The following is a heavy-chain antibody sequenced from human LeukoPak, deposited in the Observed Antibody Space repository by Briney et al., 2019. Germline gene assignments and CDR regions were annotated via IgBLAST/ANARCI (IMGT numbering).Heavy chain of an antibody. D-gene: IGHD6-13*01. Sequence: GGSLRLSCAASGFTFSSYSMNWVRQAPGKGLEWVSYISSSSSTIYYADSVKGRFTISRDNAKNSLYLQMNSLRAEDTAVYYCARDREDSSSWYFYYYYYMDVWGKGTTVTVSS. CDR1: GFTFSSYS. CDR3: ARDREDSSSWYFYYYYYMDV. V-gene: IGHV3-48*01. CDR2: ISSSSSTI. J-gene: IGHJ6*03.